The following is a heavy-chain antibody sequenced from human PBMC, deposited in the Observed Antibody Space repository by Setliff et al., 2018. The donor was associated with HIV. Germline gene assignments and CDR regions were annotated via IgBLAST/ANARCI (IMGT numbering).Heavy chain of an antibody. CDR3: ARESPSSSWFYFDF. CDR1: GGSISSYY. V-gene: IGHV4-4*07. Sequence: KASETLSLTCTVSGGSISSYYWSWIRQPAGKGLEWIGHIYTSGSTNYNPSLKSRVTMSVDTSKNQFSLKLGSVTAADTAVYYCARESPSSSWFYFDFWGQGTLVTVSS. D-gene: IGHD6-13*01. CDR2: IYTSGST. J-gene: IGHJ4*02.